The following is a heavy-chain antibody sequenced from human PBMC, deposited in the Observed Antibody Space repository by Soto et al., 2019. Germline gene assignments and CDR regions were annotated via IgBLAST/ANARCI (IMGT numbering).Heavy chain of an antibody. CDR2: ISGSGSTI. V-gene: IGHV3-48*03. CDR1: GFTFSSHE. CDR3: ARGGVY. Sequence: GGSLRLSXEATGFTFSSHEMNWIRQTPGKRLEWIAKISGSGSTINYADSVKGRFTISRDNVQRTLHLQMDSLRVEDTGVYYCARGGVYWGRGTLVTVSS. J-gene: IGHJ1*01. D-gene: IGHD2-8*01.